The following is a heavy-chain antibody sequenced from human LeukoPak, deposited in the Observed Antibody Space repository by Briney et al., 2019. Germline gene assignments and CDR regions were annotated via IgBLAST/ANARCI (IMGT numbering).Heavy chain of an antibody. CDR3: ARAKVTYYDFWSGYTYYYYMDV. J-gene: IGHJ6*03. D-gene: IGHD3-3*01. Sequence: GGSLRLSCAASGFTFSSYWMSWVRQAPGKGLEWGANIKQDGSEKYYVDSVKGRFTISRDNAKNSLYLQMNSLRAEDTAVYYCARAKVTYYDFWSGYTYYYYMDVWGKGTTVTVSS. CDR1: GFTFSSYW. V-gene: IGHV3-7*01. CDR2: IKQDGSEK.